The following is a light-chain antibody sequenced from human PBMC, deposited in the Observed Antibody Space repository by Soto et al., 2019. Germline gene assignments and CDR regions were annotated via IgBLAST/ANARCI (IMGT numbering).Light chain of an antibody. V-gene: IGKV1-5*03. CDR3: QQYNSPWT. CDR1: QSVTIY. Sequence: IQMTQSPSTLSASVGYRVTITFRASQSVTIYLAWYQQRPGKAPKLLVHRASILESGVPSRFSGSGSGTEFTLTISSLQPEDFATYYCQQYNSPWTFGQGTKVDIK. CDR2: RAS. J-gene: IGKJ1*01.